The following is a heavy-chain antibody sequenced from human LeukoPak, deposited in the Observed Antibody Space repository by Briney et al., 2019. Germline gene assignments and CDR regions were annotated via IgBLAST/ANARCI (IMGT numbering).Heavy chain of an antibody. CDR2: IYTSGST. Sequence: SQTLSLTCTVSGGSVSSGTYYWTWIRQPAGKGLEWIGRIYTSGSTNFNPSLKSRVSISLDTSQNQFSLKLSSVTAADTAVYYCAREGAARNFDYWGQGILVTVSS. CDR3: AREGAARNFDY. D-gene: IGHD6-6*01. CDR1: GGSVSSGTYY. J-gene: IGHJ4*02. V-gene: IGHV4-61*02.